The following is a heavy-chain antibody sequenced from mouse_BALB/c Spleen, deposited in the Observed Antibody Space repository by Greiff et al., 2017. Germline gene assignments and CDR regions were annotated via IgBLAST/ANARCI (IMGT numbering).Heavy chain of an antibody. CDR1: GFTFSSYA. V-gene: IGHV5-9-4*01. CDR3: ARDRANHAMDY. D-gene: IGHD1-1*01. Sequence: EVQRVESGGGLVKPGGSLKLSCAASGFTFSSYAMSWVRQSPEKRLEWVAEISSGGSYTYYPDTVTGRFTISRDNAKNTLYLEMSSLRSEDTAMYYCARDRANHAMDYWGQGTSVTVSS. J-gene: IGHJ4*01. CDR2: ISSGGSYT.